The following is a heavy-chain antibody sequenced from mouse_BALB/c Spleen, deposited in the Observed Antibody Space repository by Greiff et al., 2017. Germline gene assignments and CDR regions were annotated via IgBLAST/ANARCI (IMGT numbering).Heavy chain of an antibody. CDR1: GFTFSSYA. CDR3: ARGLLFDY. V-gene: IGHV5-6-5*01. J-gene: IGHJ2*01. CDR2: ISSGGST. D-gene: IGHD2-10*01. Sequence: EVKLVESGGGLVKPGGSLKLSCAASGFTFSSYAMSWVRQTPEKRLEWVASISSGGSTYYPDSVKGRFTISRDNARNFLYLQMSSLRSEDTAMYYCARGLLFDYWGQGTTLTVSS.